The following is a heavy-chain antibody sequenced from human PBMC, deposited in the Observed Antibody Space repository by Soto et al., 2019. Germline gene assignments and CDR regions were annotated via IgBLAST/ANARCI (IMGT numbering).Heavy chain of an antibody. CDR1: GDPIRNRRFQ. J-gene: IGHJ5*02. CDR3: ARDFFDSSDYSTNWFAP. V-gene: IGHV4-39*01. D-gene: IGHD3-22*01. CDR2: IYHTGNA. Sequence: TDSPSPTYSCYGDPIRNRRFQMERTLPPLGEGLEGIGSIYHTGNAYYNPSLKSRVTISVDTSKNQFSLKLTSVTAADAALYYCARDFFDSSDYSTNWFAPWGQGIFVPVS.